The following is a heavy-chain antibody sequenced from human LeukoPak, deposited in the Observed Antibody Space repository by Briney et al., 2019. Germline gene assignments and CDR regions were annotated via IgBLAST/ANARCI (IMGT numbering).Heavy chain of an antibody. CDR3: ARDYGSGYPFDY. CDR2: IIPIFGTA. Sequence: SVKVSCKASGGTFSSFAISWVRQAPGQGLEWMGRIIPIFGTANYAQKFQCRVTITTDESTSTAYMELSSLRSEDTAVYYCARDYGSGYPFDYWGQGTLVTVSS. CDR1: GGTFSSFA. J-gene: IGHJ4*02. D-gene: IGHD3-22*01. V-gene: IGHV1-69*05.